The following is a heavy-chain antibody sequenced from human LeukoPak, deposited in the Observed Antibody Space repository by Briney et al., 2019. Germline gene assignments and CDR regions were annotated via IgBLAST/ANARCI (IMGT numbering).Heavy chain of an antibody. Sequence: GGSLRLSCTTSGFNFFNYNMNWVRQDPGKGLEWISHISSTSSTIKYADSVKGRFTISRDNAKNSLHLQMNSLRAEDTAVYYCAREIDDSYYFDYWGQGTLVTVSS. CDR2: ISSTSSTI. D-gene: IGHD2-15*01. V-gene: IGHV3-48*04. CDR3: AREIDDSYYFDY. J-gene: IGHJ4*02. CDR1: GFNFFNYN.